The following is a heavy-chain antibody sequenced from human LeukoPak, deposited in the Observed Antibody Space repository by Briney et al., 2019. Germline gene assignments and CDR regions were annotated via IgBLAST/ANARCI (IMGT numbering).Heavy chain of an antibody. J-gene: IGHJ4*02. CDR3: AKGPLRGTAAASDY. CDR1: GFTFNNDG. Sequence: RGSLRLSSAAAGFTFNNDGMHWVRQAPGKGLEWVAVISYDGRNIHYPDTVKGRFTVSRDISTDTLWLYMGRPRTQSTALYITAKGPLRGTAAASDYWGQGPLVTVSS. D-gene: IGHD2-2*01. V-gene: IGHV3-30*18. CDR2: ISYDGRNI.